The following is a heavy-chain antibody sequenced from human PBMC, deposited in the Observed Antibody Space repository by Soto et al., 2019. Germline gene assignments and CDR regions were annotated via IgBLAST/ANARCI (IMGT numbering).Heavy chain of an antibody. D-gene: IGHD6-6*01. CDR1: GFTFSSYS. J-gene: IGHJ6*03. CDR2: ISSSSSYI. CDR3: ARMYSSSFYYYYYMDV. Sequence: VQLVESGGGLVQPGGSLRLSCAASGFTFSSYSMNWVRQAPGKGLEWVSSISSSSSYIYYADSVKGRFTISRDNAKNSLYLQMNSLRAEDTAVYYCARMYSSSFYYYYYMDVWGKGTTVTVSS. V-gene: IGHV3-21*01.